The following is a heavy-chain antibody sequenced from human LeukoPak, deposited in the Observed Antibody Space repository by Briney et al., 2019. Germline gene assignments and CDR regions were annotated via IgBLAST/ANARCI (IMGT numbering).Heavy chain of an antibody. J-gene: IGHJ5*02. D-gene: IGHD4-23*01. V-gene: IGHV1-69*04. CDR3: ARTPGGNSRAWFDP. CDR2: ITPILGIA. CDR1: GGTFSSYA. Sequence: SVKVSCKASGGTFSSYAISWVRQAPRQGLEWMGRITPILGIANYAQKFQGRVTITADKSTSTAYMELSSLRSEDTAVYYCARTPGGNSRAWFDPWGQGTLVTVSS.